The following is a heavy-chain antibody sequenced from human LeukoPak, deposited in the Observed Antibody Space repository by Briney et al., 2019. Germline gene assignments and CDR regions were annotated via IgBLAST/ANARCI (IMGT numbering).Heavy chain of an antibody. CDR2: ISGSGDDT. D-gene: IGHD3-9*01. Sequence: SGGSLRLSCAASGFTFSTYVMSWVRQAPGKGLEWVSGISGSGDDTYYADSVKGRFTISRDNSENTLYLQMNSLRAEDTAVYYCAKGSGYDTDFDYWGQGTLVTVSS. J-gene: IGHJ4*02. CDR3: AKGSGYDTDFDY. V-gene: IGHV3-23*01. CDR1: GFTFSTYV.